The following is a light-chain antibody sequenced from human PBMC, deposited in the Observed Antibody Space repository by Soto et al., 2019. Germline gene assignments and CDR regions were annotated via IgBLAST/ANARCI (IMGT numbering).Light chain of an antibody. CDR2: SAS. V-gene: IGKV3-20*01. CDR3: QQYGSSPPWT. CDR1: QSVSSGY. Sequence: EIVLTQSPGTLSLSRGERATLSCRASQSVSSGYLAWYQQKPGQAPRLLIYSASSRATGIPDRFSGSGSGTDFTITISRLEHEDSAVYYCQQYGSSPPWTFGQGTKVEIK. J-gene: IGKJ1*01.